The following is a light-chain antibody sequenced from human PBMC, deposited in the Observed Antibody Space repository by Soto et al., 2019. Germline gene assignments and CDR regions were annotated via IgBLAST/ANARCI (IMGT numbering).Light chain of an antibody. Sequence: DIQLTQSPSFLSASVGDRVTITCRASQGISSYLAWYQQKPGKAPKLLIYDASTLHSGVPSRFSGSGSGTEFTLTISSLQPEDFATYYCQQLNSYPLTFGGGTKVEIK. J-gene: IGKJ4*01. V-gene: IGKV1-9*01. CDR2: DAS. CDR1: QGISSY. CDR3: QQLNSYPLT.